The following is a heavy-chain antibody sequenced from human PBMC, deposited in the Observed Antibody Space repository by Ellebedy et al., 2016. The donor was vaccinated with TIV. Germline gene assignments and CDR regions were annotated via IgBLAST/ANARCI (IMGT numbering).Heavy chain of an antibody. D-gene: IGHD2-21*02. Sequence: AASVKVSCKASGGTFSSYAISWVRQAPGQGLEWMGGIIPIFGTANYAQKFQGRVTITADESTSTAYMELSSLRSEDTAVYYCARDEKVTAPTPLGYYYYGMDVWGQGTTVTVSS. CDR1: GGTFSSYA. J-gene: IGHJ6*02. CDR2: IIPIFGTA. CDR3: ARDEKVTAPTPLGYYYYGMDV. V-gene: IGHV1-69*13.